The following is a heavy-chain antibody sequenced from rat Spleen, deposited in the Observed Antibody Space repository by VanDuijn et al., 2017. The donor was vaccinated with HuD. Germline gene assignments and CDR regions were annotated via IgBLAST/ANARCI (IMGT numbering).Heavy chain of an antibody. CDR2: ISTGGGNT. Sequence: EVQLVESGGGLVQPGRSMKLSCAASRFTFDNYYMAWVRQAPTKGLEWVASISTGGGNTYYRDSVKGRFTISRDNAKSTLYLQMDSLRSEDTATYYCTREDWSFDNWGQGVMVTVSS. V-gene: IGHV5-25*01. D-gene: IGHD4-2*01. J-gene: IGHJ2*01. CDR3: TREDWSFDN. CDR1: RFTFDNYY.